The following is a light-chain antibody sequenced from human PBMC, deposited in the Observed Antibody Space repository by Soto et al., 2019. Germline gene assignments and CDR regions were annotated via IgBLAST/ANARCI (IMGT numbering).Light chain of an antibody. J-gene: IGKJ5*01. Sequence: DIRLTHSPSSLSASVGDRVTITFLASQSITTNVSWSQQKPVKTPMVLVYAASSLQSGVTSRFTGSRSGTDFTLTISSLQPEDCATYYCQQSYSTPVTFGQGTRLDIK. CDR3: QQSYSTPVT. CDR1: QSITTN. CDR2: AAS. V-gene: IGKV1-39*01.